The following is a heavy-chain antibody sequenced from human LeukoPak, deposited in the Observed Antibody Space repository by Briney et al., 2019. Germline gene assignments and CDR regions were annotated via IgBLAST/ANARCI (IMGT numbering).Heavy chain of an antibody. CDR1: GFTFSSYA. CDR3: ARDPMKQWLAPDY. V-gene: IGHV3-64*01. J-gene: IGHJ4*02. D-gene: IGHD6-19*01. Sequence: GGSLRLSCAASGFTFSSYAMHWVRQAPGKGLEYVSAISSNGGSTYYANSVKGRFTISRDNSKNTLYLQMGSLRAEDMAVYYCARDPMKQWLAPDYWGQGTLVTVSS. CDR2: ISSNGGST.